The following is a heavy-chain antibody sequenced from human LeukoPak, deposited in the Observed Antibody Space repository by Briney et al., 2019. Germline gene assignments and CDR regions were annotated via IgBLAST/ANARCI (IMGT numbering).Heavy chain of an antibody. J-gene: IGHJ4*02. Sequence: VASVKVSCKASGYTFTGYYMHWVRQAPGQGLEWMGWINPNSGGTNYAQKFQGRVTMTRDTSISTAYMELSRLRSDDTAVYYCARGLYYYASRGEFDYWGQGTLVTVSS. CDR2: INPNSGGT. V-gene: IGHV1-2*02. CDR1: GYTFTGYY. D-gene: IGHD3-10*01. CDR3: ARGLYYYASRGEFDY.